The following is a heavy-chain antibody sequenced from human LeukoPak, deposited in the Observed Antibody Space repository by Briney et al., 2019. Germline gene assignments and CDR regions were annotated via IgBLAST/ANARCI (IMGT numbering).Heavy chain of an antibody. CDR1: GFTFSSYR. Sequence: GGSLRLSCAASGFTFSSYRMCWVRQAPGKGLEWVANIKQDESEKYYVGSVKGRFTISRDNAKNSLYLQMNSLRAEDTAVYYCARDPAIQTWLSAYYFDYWGQGTQVTVSS. V-gene: IGHV3-7*01. CDR2: IKQDESEK. J-gene: IGHJ4*02. D-gene: IGHD3-22*01. CDR3: ARDPAIQTWLSAYYFDY.